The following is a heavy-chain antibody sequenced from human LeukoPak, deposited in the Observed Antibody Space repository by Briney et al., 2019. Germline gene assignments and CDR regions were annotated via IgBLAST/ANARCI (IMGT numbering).Heavy chain of an antibody. V-gene: IGHV3-30*18. CDR1: GFTFSSYG. J-gene: IGHJ6*03. D-gene: IGHD6-19*01. CDR2: ISYDGSNK. Sequence: PGRSLRLSCAASGFTFSSYGMHWVRQAPGKGLEWVAVISYDGSNKYYADSVKGRFTISRDNSKNTLYLQMNSLRAEDTAVYYCAKDGFRQWLASTTYYYYMDVWGKGTTVTVSS. CDR3: AKDGFRQWLASTTYYYYMDV.